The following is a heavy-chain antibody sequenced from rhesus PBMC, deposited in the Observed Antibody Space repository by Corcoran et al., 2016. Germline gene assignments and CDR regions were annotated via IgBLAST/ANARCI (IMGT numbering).Heavy chain of an antibody. CDR1: GYTFTDYY. D-gene: IGHD2-21*01. Sequence: EVQLVQSGAEVKKPGASVKISCTASGYTFTDYYLHWVRQAPGKGPEWMGRVDPEDGETIHSHKFQDRVTITAYTSTDTAYMELRSLRSEDTAVYYCATSYCTGSGCYDDGGFDYWGQGVLVTVAS. CDR2: VDPEDGET. J-gene: IGHJ4*01. V-gene: IGHV1-111*02. CDR3: ATSYCTGSGCYDDGGFDY.